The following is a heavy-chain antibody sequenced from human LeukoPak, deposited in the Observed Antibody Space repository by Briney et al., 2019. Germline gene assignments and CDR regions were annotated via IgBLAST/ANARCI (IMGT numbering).Heavy chain of an antibody. CDR2: IKQDGSEK. V-gene: IGHV3-7*01. CDR3: ARDLAQWLVGAGDY. Sequence: PGGALRLSCAASGFTFSSYWMSWVRQAPGKGLEWVANIKQDGSEKYYVDSVKGRFTISRDNAKNSLYLQMNSLRAEDTAVYYCARDLAQWLVGAGDYWGQGTLVTVSS. CDR1: GFTFSSYW. D-gene: IGHD6-19*01. J-gene: IGHJ4*02.